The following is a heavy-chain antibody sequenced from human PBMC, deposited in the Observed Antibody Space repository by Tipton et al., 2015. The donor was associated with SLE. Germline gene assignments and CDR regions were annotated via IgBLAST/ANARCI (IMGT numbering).Heavy chain of an antibody. Sequence: LRLSCAVYGGSFSGYPWTWLRQPPGQGLEWIGEIADTGSPNYNPSLKSRVTISLDTSKSQFSLILNSLTAADTAVYYCARGPFQRWPPGAYWGQGTLVTVSS. J-gene: IGHJ4*02. CDR2: IADTGSP. CDR3: ARGPFQRWPPGAY. V-gene: IGHV4-34*01. CDR1: GGSFSGYP. D-gene: IGHD6-19*01.